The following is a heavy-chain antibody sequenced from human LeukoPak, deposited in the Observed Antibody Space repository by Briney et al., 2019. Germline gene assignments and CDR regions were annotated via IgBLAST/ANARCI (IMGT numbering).Heavy chain of an antibody. V-gene: IGHV4-31*03. CDR3: ARDRSYGDYPMMYDAFDI. Sequence: KASETLSLTCTVSGGSISSDGHHWSWIRQHPGKGLEWIGNIYYSGNTYYNPSLKSRITISIDTSKNQFSLKLSSVTAADTAVYYCARDRSYGDYPMMYDAFDIWGQGTMVTVSS. D-gene: IGHD4-17*01. J-gene: IGHJ3*02. CDR1: GGSISSDGHH. CDR2: IYYSGNT.